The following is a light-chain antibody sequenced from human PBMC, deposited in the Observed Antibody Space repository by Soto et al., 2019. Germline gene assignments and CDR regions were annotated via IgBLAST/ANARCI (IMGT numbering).Light chain of an antibody. CDR1: QRVSSN. J-gene: IGKJ1*01. CDR2: GAS. V-gene: IGKV3-15*01. CDR3: QQYNFWPPWT. Sequence: IVMTQSPATLSVSPGGTATLSCRASQRVSSNLAWYQQKPGQAPRLLIYGASTRATGIPARFSGSGSGTEFTLTISSLQSEDFAVYFCQQYNFWPPWTFGQGTKVDTK.